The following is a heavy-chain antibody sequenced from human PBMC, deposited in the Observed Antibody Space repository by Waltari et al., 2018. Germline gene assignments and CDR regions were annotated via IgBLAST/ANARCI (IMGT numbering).Heavy chain of an antibody. J-gene: IGHJ4*02. D-gene: IGHD5-12*01. Sequence: EVQLVESGGGLAQPGGSLRLSCVASGFTFSSYWMHWVRQAPGKGLVWVSRINSDVSTTNYAESVKGRFTISRDNAKNTLYLQMNSLRAEDTAVYYCAKGGGWLQDYWGQGTLVTVSS. CDR1: GFTFSSYW. CDR2: INSDVSTT. CDR3: AKGGGWLQDY. V-gene: IGHV3-74*01.